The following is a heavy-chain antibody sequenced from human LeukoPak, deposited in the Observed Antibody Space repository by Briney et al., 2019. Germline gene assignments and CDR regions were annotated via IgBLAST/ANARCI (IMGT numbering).Heavy chain of an antibody. CDR1: GFTFSSYA. J-gene: IGHJ6*03. Sequence: GSSLRLSCAASGFTFSSYAMHWVRQAPGKGLEWVAVISYDGSNKYYADSVKGRFTISRDNSKNTLYLQMNSLRAEDTAVYYCARGPRGEWELLNYYYYYYMDVWGKGTTVTVSS. D-gene: IGHD1-26*01. CDR2: ISYDGSNK. CDR3: ARGPRGEWELLNYYYYYYMDV. V-gene: IGHV3-30*01.